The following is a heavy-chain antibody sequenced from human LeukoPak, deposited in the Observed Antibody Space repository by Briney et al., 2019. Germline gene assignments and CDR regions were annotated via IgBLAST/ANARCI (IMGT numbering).Heavy chain of an antibody. CDR1: GFTFNSYG. V-gene: IGHV3-30*02. CDR2: IRFDGGNN. D-gene: IGHD3-22*01. Sequence: GGSLRLSCAASGFTFNSYGIHWVRQAPGKGLEWVAFIRFDGGNNYYADSVKGRFTISRDNSKNTLYLQMNSLRAEDTAVYYCAKDGGGYYPYYYYYMDVWGKGTTVTISS. J-gene: IGHJ6*03. CDR3: AKDGGGYYPYYYYYMDV.